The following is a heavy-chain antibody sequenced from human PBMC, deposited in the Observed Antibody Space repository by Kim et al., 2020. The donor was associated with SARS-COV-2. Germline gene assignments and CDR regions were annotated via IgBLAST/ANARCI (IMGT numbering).Heavy chain of an antibody. CDR3: AKDSTWELLYYYYGMDV. Sequence: VKRRFTISRDNSKNTLYLQMNSLRAEDTAVYYCAKDSTWELLYYYYGMDVWGHGTTVTVSS. V-gene: IGHV3-30*02. J-gene: IGHJ6*02. D-gene: IGHD1-26*01.